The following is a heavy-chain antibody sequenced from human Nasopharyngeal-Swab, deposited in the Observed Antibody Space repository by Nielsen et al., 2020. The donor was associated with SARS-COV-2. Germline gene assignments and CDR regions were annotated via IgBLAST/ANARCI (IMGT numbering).Heavy chain of an antibody. J-gene: IGHJ5*02. Sequence: SETLSLTCTVSGGSISSGSYYWSWIRQPAGKGLEWIGRIYTSGSTNYNPSLKSRVTISVDTSKNQFSLKLSSVTAADMAVYYCARDRSWNDGWFDPWGQGTLVTVSS. CDR1: GGSISSGSYY. CDR3: ARDRSWNDGWFDP. CDR2: IYTSGST. V-gene: IGHV4-61*02. D-gene: IGHD1-1*01.